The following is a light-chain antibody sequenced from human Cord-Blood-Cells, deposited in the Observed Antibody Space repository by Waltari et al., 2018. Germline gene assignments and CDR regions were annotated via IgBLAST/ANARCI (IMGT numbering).Light chain of an antibody. CDR3: SSYTSSSTWV. V-gene: IGLV2-14*01. J-gene: IGLJ3*02. CDR2: EVS. CDR1: SRNVGGYNY. Sequence: QSALTQPASVSGSPGQSITISCPGTSRNVGGYNYVPWYQQHPGKAPKLMLYEVSNRPSGVSNRFSGSKSGNTASLTISGLQAEDEADYYCSSYTSSSTWVFGGGTKLTVL.